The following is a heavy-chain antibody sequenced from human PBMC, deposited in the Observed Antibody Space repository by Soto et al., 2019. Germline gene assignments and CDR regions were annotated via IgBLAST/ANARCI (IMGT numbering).Heavy chain of an antibody. Sequence: GGSLRLSCAASGFTFSSYAMSWVRQAPGKGLEWVSAISGSGGSTYYADSVKGRFTISRDNSKNTLYLQMNSLRAEDTAVYYCGKDRGSYDREGAFDIWGQGTMVTVSS. D-gene: IGHD1-26*01. CDR1: GFTFSSYA. V-gene: IGHV3-23*01. CDR2: ISGSGGST. CDR3: GKDRGSYDREGAFDI. J-gene: IGHJ3*02.